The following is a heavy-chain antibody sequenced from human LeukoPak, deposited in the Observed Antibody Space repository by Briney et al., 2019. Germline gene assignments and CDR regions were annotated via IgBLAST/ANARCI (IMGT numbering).Heavy chain of an antibody. V-gene: IGHV3-23*01. CDR3: AKSGYNRFDY. CDR2: IRGSGGRT. D-gene: IGHD5-24*01. J-gene: IGHJ4*02. CDR1: GFTFRSYA. Sequence: GGSLRLSCAASGFTFRSYAMSWVRQAPGKVLEWVSAIRGSGGRTYFADSVKGRFNDYRDNSKNTLYLQRNSLRAEDTAVYYWAKSGYNRFDYWGQGTRVTVPS.